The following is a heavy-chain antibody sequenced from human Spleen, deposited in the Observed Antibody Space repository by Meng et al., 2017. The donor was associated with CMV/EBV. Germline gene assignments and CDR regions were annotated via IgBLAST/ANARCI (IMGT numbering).Heavy chain of an antibody. CDR3: ARGDWNGRFDP. V-gene: IGHV4-39*01. D-gene: IGHD1-1*01. Sequence: CTVSGGSISSSSYYWGWIRQPPGKGLEWIGNIYSSGSTYYNPSLKSRVTISVDTSKNQFSLKLSSVTAADTAVYYCARGDWNGRFDPWGQGTLVTVSS. CDR2: IYSSGST. J-gene: IGHJ5*02. CDR1: GGSISSSSYY.